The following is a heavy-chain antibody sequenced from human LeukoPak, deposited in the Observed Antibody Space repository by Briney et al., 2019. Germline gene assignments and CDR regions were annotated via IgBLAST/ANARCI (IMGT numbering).Heavy chain of an antibody. Sequence: ASVKVPCKASGYTFTSYYMHWVRQAPGQGLEWMGIINPSGGSTSYAQKFQGRVTMTRDTSTSTVYMELSSLRSEDTAVYYCARDPAVAAGWFDPWGQGTLVTVSS. CDR2: INPSGGST. CDR3: ARDPAVAAGWFDP. V-gene: IGHV1-46*01. D-gene: IGHD2-15*01. CDR1: GYTFTSYY. J-gene: IGHJ5*02.